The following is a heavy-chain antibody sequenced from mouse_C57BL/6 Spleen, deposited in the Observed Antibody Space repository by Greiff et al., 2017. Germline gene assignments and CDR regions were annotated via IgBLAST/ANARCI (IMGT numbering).Heavy chain of an antibody. J-gene: IGHJ4*01. V-gene: IGHV3-6*01. D-gene: IGHD2-4*01. CDR2: ISYDGSN. CDR1: GYSITSGYY. CDR3: ASSSYYYDYDGDY. Sequence: VQLQQSGPGLVKPSQSLSLTCSVTGYSITSGYYWNWIRQFPGNKLEWMGYISYDGSNNYNPSLKNRISITRDTSKNQFFLKLNSVTTEDTATYYCASSSYYYDYDGDYWGQGTSVTVSS.